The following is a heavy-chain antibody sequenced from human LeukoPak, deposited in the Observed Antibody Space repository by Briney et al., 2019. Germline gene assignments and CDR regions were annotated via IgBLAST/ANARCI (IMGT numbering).Heavy chain of an antibody. CDR1: GGSINSYY. CDR3: ARARDGYNPYYFDY. J-gene: IGHJ4*02. CDR2: IYTSGST. Sequence: PSETLSLTCTVSGGSINSYYWSWIRQPAGKGLEWIGRIYTSGSTNYNPSLKSRVTMSVDTSKNQFSLKLSSVTAADTAVYYCARARDGYNPYYFDYWGQGTLVTVSS. V-gene: IGHV4-4*07. D-gene: IGHD5-24*01.